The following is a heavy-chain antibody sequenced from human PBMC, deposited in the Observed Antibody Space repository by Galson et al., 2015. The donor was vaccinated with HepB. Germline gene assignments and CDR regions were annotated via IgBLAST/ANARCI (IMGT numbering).Heavy chain of an antibody. D-gene: IGHD6-6*01. J-gene: IGHJ4*02. Sequence: EILSLTCTVSGGSIPGFFWNWVRQSPGQGLEWIGHIYYSGSTNYSPSLKSRVTISVDLSRNQFSLRLSSVTAADTAVYYCARATRSTSSGRNIDSWGQGTLVTVSS. CDR2: IYYSGST. CDR1: GGSIPGFF. CDR3: ARATRSTSSGRNIDS. V-gene: IGHV4-59*01.